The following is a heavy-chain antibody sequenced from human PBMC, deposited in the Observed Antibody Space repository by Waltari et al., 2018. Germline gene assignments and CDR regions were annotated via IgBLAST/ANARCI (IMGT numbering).Heavy chain of an antibody. CDR3: ARVATKTYSSPVPGRPYYYGMDV. CDR1: GFTFSRYW. D-gene: IGHD6-19*01. Sequence: EEQLVESGGGLAQPGESLRLSCAASGFTFSRYWMDWVRQAPGKGLVWVSRIKSDGSSTTYGGSVKGHFTISRDNAKNKLYVQMNRLRAEDTAVYYCARVATKTYSSPVPGRPYYYGMDVWGQGTTVTVSS. CDR2: IKSDGSST. J-gene: IGHJ6*02. V-gene: IGHV3-74*01.